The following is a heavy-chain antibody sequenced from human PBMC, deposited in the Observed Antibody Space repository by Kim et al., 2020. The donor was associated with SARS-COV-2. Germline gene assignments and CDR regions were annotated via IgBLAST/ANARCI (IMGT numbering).Heavy chain of an antibody. CDR3: VRSLASSNDY. Sequence: GGSLRLSCAASGFTFSGSTMHWVRQASGKGLEWVARIRSKANSLSTAYAPSVKGRFTVSRDDSKNTAYLQMSSLKIEDTAVYYCVRSLASSNDYWGQGTLVTVSS. V-gene: IGHV3-73*01. J-gene: IGHJ4*02. D-gene: IGHD3-10*01. CDR1: GFTFSGST. CDR2: IRSKANSLST.